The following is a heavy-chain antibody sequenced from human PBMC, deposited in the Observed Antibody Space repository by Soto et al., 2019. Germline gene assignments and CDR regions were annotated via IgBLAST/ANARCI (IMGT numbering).Heavy chain of an antibody. J-gene: IGHJ6*02. D-gene: IGHD2-2*01. CDR2: IIPISGTA. CDR1: GGTFSNYA. CDR3: ARSQGSSTSLEIYYYYYYGMDV. V-gene: IGHV1-69*01. Sequence: QVQLVQSGAEVKKPGSSVKVSCKASGGTFSNYAISWVRQAPGQGLEWMGGIIPISGTANYAQKFQGRVTITAGESTSTAYMELSSLRSEDTAVYYCARSQGSSTSLEIYYYYYYGMDVWGQGTTFTVFS.